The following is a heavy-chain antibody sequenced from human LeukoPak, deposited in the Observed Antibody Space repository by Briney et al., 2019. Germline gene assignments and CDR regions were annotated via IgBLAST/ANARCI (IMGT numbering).Heavy chain of an antibody. J-gene: IGHJ4*02. CDR3: ARVRSVGDFDY. CDR1: GFTFSSYW. Sequence: GGSLRLSRAASGFTFSSYWMHWVRQAPGKGLVWVSRINSDGSSTSYADSVKGRFTISRDNAKNTLYLQMNSLRAEDTAVYYCARVRSVGDFDYWGQGTLVTVSS. V-gene: IGHV3-74*01. CDR2: INSDGSST. D-gene: IGHD2-15*01.